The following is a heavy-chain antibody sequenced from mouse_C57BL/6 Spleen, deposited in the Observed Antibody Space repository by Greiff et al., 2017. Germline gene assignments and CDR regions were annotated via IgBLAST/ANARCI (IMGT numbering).Heavy chain of an antibody. D-gene: IGHD2-1*01. CDR3: ARGGNYLYYMDY. Sequence: EVMLVQSGAELVKPGASVKLSCTASGYNITDYYMHWVKQRPEQGLEWIGRIYPGDGGTKYAPKFQGKATLTADTSSNTAYLQLSSLTSEDATVYYCARGGNYLYYMDYWGQGTTLTVSS. J-gene: IGHJ2*01. CDR1: GYNITDYY. V-gene: IGHV14-2*01. CDR2: IYPGDGGT.